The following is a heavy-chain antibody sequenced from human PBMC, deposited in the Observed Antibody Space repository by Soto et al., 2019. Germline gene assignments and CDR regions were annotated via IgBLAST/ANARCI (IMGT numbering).Heavy chain of an antibody. Sequence: ASVKVSCKASGFTFTSSAVQWVRQARGQRLEWIGWIVVGSGNTNYAQKFQERVTITRDMSTSTAYMQLSSLRSEDTAVYYCAADRVHYYGSGSRGMDVWGQGTTVTVSS. D-gene: IGHD3-10*01. V-gene: IGHV1-58*01. CDR2: IVVGSGNT. CDR3: AADRVHYYGSGSRGMDV. J-gene: IGHJ6*02. CDR1: GFTFTSSA.